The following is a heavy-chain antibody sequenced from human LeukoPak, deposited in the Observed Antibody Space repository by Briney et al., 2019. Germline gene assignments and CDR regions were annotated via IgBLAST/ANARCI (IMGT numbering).Heavy chain of an antibody. V-gene: IGHV3-30*03. CDR2: ISYDGSNK. CDR1: GFTFSSHG. CDR3: AHKTFDY. Sequence: GGSLRLSCAASGFTFSSHGMHWVRQAPGKGLEWVAVISYDGSNKYYADSVKGRFTISRDNSKNTLYLQMNSLRAEDTAVYYCAHKTFDYWGQGTLVTVSS. J-gene: IGHJ4*02.